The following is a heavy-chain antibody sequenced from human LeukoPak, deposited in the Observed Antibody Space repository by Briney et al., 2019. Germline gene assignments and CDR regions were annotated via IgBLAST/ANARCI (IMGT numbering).Heavy chain of an antibody. CDR1: GGTFSSYA. V-gene: IGHV1-69*13. D-gene: IGHD3-10*01. Sequence: ASVKVSCRASGGTFSSYAISWVRQAPGQGLERMGGIIPIFGTANYAQKFQGRVTITADESTSTAYMELSSLRSEDTAVYYCATAVGGSGSYYTPPIYEYYFDYWGQGTLVTVSS. CDR3: ATAVGGSGSYYTPPIYEYYFDY. CDR2: IIPIFGTA. J-gene: IGHJ4*02.